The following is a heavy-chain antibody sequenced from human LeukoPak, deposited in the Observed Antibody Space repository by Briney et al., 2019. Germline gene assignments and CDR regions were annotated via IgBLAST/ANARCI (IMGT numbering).Heavy chain of an antibody. Sequence: GASVKVSCKASGYTFTSYGISWVRQAPGQGLEWMGWISAYNGNTNYAQKLQGRVTMTTDTSTGTAYVELRSLRSDDTAVYYCARARRYDYMDVWGKGTTVTVSS. CDR3: ARARRYDYMDV. J-gene: IGHJ6*03. CDR2: ISAYNGNT. V-gene: IGHV1-18*01. CDR1: GYTFTSYG.